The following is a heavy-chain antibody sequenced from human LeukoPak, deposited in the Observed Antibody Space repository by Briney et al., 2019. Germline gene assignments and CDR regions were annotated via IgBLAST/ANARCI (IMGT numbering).Heavy chain of an antibody. J-gene: IGHJ4*02. Sequence: PGGSLRLSCAASGFTFSSYWMHWVRQAPGKGLVWVSRINSDGTTTGYADSVKGRFTISRDNAKNTLYLQMNSLRAEDTAVYYCARLYCDGGSCYLDYWGQGTLVTVSS. D-gene: IGHD4-23*01. CDR3: ARLYCDGGSCYLDY. CDR2: INSDGTTT. CDR1: GFTFSSYW. V-gene: IGHV3-74*01.